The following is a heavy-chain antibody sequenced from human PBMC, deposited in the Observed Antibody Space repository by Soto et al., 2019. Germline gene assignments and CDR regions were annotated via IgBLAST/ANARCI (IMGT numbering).Heavy chain of an antibody. Sequence: SETLSLTCTVSGGSISSGGYYWSWIRQHPGKGLEWIGYIYYSGSTYYNPSLKSRVTISVDTSKDQFSLKLSSVTAADTAVYYCARVLGWRNWFDPWGQGTLVTVS. V-gene: IGHV4-31*03. CDR2: IYYSGST. D-gene: IGHD2-15*01. CDR3: ARVLGWRNWFDP. J-gene: IGHJ5*02. CDR1: GGSISSGGYY.